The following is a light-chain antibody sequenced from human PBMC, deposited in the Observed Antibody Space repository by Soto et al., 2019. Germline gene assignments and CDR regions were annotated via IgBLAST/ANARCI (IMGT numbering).Light chain of an antibody. J-gene: IGKJ1*01. CDR2: DAS. Sequence: DIQMTQSPATLSASVGDRVTITCRASQSISSWLAWYEQKPGKAPKLLIYDASNLESGVPSRFSGSGSGTEVTLPISSLQTGDSATYDCQQYNGYSVSTVGQGTKV. CDR3: QQYNGYSVST. V-gene: IGKV1-5*01. CDR1: QSISSW.